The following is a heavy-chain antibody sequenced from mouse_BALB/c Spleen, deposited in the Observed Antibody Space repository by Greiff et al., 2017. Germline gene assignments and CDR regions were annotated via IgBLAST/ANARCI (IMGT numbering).Heavy chain of an antibody. CDR2: IWSGGST. Sequence: QVQLKQSGPGLVQPSQSLSITCTVSGFSLTSYGVHWVRQSPGKGLEWLGVIWSGGSTDYNAAFISRLSISKDNSKSQVFFKMNSLQANDTAIYYCARNMDYDRGRGPSAMDYWGQGTSVTVSS. D-gene: IGHD2-4*01. J-gene: IGHJ4*01. CDR3: ARNMDYDRGRGPSAMDY. V-gene: IGHV2-2*02. CDR1: GFSLTSYG.